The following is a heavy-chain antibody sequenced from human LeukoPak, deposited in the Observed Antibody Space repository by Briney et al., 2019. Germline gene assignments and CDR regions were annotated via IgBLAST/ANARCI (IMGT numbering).Heavy chain of an antibody. CDR2: IRYDGSIK. D-gene: IGHD3-10*01. CDR1: GFTFSSYG. CDR3: ARRGLAFDI. Sequence: GGSLRLSCVASGFTFSSYGMHWVRQAPGKGLERVAFIRYDGSIKYYAGSIKGRFTISTDNSKNQLYLQMNSLRPEDTALYYCARRGLAFDIWGQRTMVTVSS. V-gene: IGHV3-30*02. J-gene: IGHJ3*02.